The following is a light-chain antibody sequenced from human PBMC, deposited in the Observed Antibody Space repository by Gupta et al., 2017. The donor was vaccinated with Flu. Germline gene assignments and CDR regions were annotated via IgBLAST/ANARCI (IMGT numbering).Light chain of an antibody. CDR2: EVS. J-gene: IGLJ3*02. V-gene: IGLV2-8*01. CDR3: SSYAGSSKWV. CDR1: GSDVGGYNY. Sequence: QSAPTQPPSASGSPGQPVTISCTGTGSDVGGYNYVSWFQPHPGKAPKLMIYEVSKRPSGVPDRFSGSKSGNTASLTVSWLQAEDEADYFCSSYAGSSKWVFGGGTKVTVL.